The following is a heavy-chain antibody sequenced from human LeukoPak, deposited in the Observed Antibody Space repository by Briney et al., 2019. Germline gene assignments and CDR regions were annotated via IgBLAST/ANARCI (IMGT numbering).Heavy chain of an antibody. J-gene: IGHJ4*02. CDR1: GYSFATYW. D-gene: IGHD3-10*01. Sequence: KPGESLRISCKGSGYSFATYWISWVRQMPGKGLEWMGRIDPSDSYTDYSPSFQGHVTISADRSISTAYLHWTSLKASDTALYYCARLSKGDYYGSGRYLDYWGQGALVTVSS. V-gene: IGHV5-10-1*01. CDR2: IDPSDSYT. CDR3: ARLSKGDYYGSGRYLDY.